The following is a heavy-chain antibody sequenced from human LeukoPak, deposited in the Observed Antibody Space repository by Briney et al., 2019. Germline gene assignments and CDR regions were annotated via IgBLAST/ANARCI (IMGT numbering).Heavy chain of an antibody. CDR2: INHSGST. Sequence: PSETLTLTCSLYGGSFSGYYWNWIRQPPGKGLEWIGEINHSGSTNYNPSLKSRVTMSVDTSKNQLSLWLSSVTAADTAVYYCARSEDRNRPWAGQFDYWGQGTVVTVSS. D-gene: IGHD6-19*01. CDR1: GGSFSGYY. J-gene: IGHJ4*02. V-gene: IGHV4-34*01. CDR3: ARSEDRNRPWAGQFDY.